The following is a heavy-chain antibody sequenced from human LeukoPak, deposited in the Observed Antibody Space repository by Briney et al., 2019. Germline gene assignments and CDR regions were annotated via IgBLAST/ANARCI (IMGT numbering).Heavy chain of an antibody. CDR3: ARASIRMAYYYDSSGYYLLDY. Sequence: ASVKVSCTASGYTFTIYGISWVRQAPGQGLEWMGWISAYNGNTNYAQKLQGRVTMTTDTSTSTAYMELRSLRSDDTAVYYCARASIRMAYYYDSSGYYLLDYWGQGTLVTVSS. J-gene: IGHJ4*02. CDR1: GYTFTIYG. D-gene: IGHD3-22*01. CDR2: ISAYNGNT. V-gene: IGHV1-18*01.